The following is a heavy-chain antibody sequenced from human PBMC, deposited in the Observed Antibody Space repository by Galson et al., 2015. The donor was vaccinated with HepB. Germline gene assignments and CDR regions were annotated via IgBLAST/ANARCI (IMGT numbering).Heavy chain of an antibody. Sequence: ETLSLTCTVSGGSISSYYWNWIRQPPGKGLEWIGYLYYSGSTNYNSSLKSRVTMSVDTSKNQFSLRLNSVTAADTAAYYCARGSYYYVDYWGQGTLVTVSS. D-gene: IGHD3-10*01. J-gene: IGHJ4*02. CDR3: ARGSYYYVDY. V-gene: IGHV4-59*01. CDR1: GGSISSYY. CDR2: LYYSGST.